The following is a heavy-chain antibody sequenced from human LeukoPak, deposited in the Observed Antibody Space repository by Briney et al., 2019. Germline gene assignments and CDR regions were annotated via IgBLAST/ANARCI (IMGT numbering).Heavy chain of an antibody. J-gene: IGHJ6*02. CDR1: GGSISSYY. V-gene: IGHV4-4*07. D-gene: IGHD3-10*01. Sequence: SETLSLTCTVSGGSISSYYWSWIRQPAGKGLEWIGRIYISGSTNYNPSLKSRVTMSVDTSKNQFSLKLSSVTAADTAVYYCARATPPYGSGSPSLYYYGMDVWGQGTTVTVSS. CDR2: IYISGST. CDR3: ARATPPYGSGSPSLYYYGMDV.